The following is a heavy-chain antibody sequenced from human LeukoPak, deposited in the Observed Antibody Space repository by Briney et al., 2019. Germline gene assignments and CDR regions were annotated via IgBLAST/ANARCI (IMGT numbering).Heavy chain of an antibody. Sequence: GGSLRLSCAASGFTFFSYPMNWVRQAPGKGLEWVSAISGSGGSTYYADSVKGRLTISRDNPKHTLYLQMNSLRAEDTAVYYCARDGEPRLDWYYYLWGRGTLVTVSS. J-gene: IGHJ2*01. V-gene: IGHV3-23*01. CDR1: GFTFFSYP. CDR2: ISGSGGST. CDR3: ARDGEPRLDWYYYL. D-gene: IGHD2-21*01.